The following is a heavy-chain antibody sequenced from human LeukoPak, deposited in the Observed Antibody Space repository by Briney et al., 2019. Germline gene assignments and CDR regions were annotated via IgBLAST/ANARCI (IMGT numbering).Heavy chain of an antibody. CDR2: INPNSGGT. CDR3: ARDLVGIGGLDY. J-gene: IGHJ4*02. CDR1: GYTFTSYG. Sequence: ASVKVSCKATGYTFTSYGISWVRQAPGQGLEWMGWINPNSGGTNYAQKFQGRVTMTRDTSISTAYMELSRLRSDDTAVYYCARDLVGIGGLDYWGQGTLVTVSS. V-gene: IGHV1-2*02. D-gene: IGHD2-21*01.